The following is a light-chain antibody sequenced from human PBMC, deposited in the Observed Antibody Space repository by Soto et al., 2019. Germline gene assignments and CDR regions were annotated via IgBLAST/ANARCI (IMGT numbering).Light chain of an antibody. J-gene: IGLJ1*01. V-gene: IGLV3-21*02. CDR2: DNS. CDR1: NIDSRT. CDR3: QVWDNVDDHIYV. Sequence: ELTQPPSVSVAPGQTATISCGENNIDSRTVHWYQQKPGQAPLLVVYDNSFRPSGIPNRFSGSNSGNTATLTISRVEAGAEADYYCQVWDNVDDHIYVFGTGTKVTVL.